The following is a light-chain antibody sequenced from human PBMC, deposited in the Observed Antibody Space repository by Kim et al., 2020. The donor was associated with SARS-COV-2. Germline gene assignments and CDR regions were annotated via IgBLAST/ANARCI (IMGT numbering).Light chain of an antibody. Sequence: EIVMTQSPATLSVSPGERATLSCRASQSVSSNLVWYQQKPGQAPRVLIYDASTRATGIPARFSGSGSWTEFTLTITSLQSEDFAVYYCQQYNNWLALTFGGGTKVDIK. CDR3: QQYNNWLALT. CDR2: DAS. CDR1: QSVSSN. V-gene: IGKV3-15*01. J-gene: IGKJ4*01.